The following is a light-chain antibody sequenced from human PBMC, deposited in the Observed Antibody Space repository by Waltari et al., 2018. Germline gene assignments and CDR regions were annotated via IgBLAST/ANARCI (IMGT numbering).Light chain of an antibody. Sequence: IQMTPSPSPLSASVGDSVTVTCRASETMSSWLAWYQQRPGKAPNLLIYKASRLGSGVPSRLSGSGSGTEFTLTISSLQPEDCATYYCQQFNTYPWTFGQGTKVDI. J-gene: IGKJ1*01. CDR3: QQFNTYPWT. CDR2: KAS. V-gene: IGKV1-5*03. CDR1: ETMSSW.